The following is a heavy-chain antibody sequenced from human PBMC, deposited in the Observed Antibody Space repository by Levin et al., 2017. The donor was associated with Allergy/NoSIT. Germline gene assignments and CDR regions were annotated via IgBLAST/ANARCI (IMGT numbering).Heavy chain of an antibody. CDR3: ARDGYSSGWYFTY. Sequence: ASVKVSCKASGGTFSSYAISWVRQAPGQGLEWMGGIIPIFGTANYAQKFQGRVTITADESTSTAYMELSSLRSEDTAVYYCARDGYSSGWYFTYWGQGTLVTVSS. D-gene: IGHD6-19*01. CDR2: IIPIFGTA. J-gene: IGHJ4*02. CDR1: GGTFSSYA. V-gene: IGHV1-69*13.